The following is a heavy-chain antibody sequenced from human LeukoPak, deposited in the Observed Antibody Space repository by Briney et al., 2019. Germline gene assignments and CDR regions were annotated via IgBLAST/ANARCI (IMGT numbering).Heavy chain of an antibody. D-gene: IGHD4-11*01. CDR1: GGSISSGGYY. CDR2: IYHSGST. J-gene: IGHJ5*02. Sequence: TSETLSLTCTVSGGSISSGGYYWSWIRQPPGKGLEWIGYIYHSGSTYYNPSLKSRVTISVDRSKNQFSLKLSSVTAADTAVYYCARAMTTGWFDPWGQGTLVTVSS. V-gene: IGHV4-30-2*01. CDR3: ARAMTTGWFDP.